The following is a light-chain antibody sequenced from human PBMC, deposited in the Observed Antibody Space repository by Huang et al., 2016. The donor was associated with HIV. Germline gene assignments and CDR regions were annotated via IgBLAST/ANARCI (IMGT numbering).Light chain of an antibody. Sequence: EIVLTQSPGTLSLSPGERATLSCRASQSVRSSYLAWYQQKPGQAPSLLIYGASNRATGIPDRFSGSGSRTDFTLTISRLEPEDFAVYYCQQYGSSLFTFGPGTKVDIK. V-gene: IGKV3-20*01. CDR1: QSVRSSY. J-gene: IGKJ3*01. CDR3: QQYGSSLFT. CDR2: GAS.